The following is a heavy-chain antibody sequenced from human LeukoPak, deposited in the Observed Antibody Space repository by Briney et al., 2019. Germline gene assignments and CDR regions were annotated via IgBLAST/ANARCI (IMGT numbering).Heavy chain of an antibody. CDR2: IYYSGYT. Sequence: PSETLSLTCTVSGGAISSYYWSWIRQPPGKGLEWIGYIYYSGYTNYNPSLKSRVTISVDTSKNQFSLKLSSVTAADTAVYYCARTTMVRGTYYMDVWGKGTTVTISS. CDR3: ARTTMVRGTYYMDV. D-gene: IGHD3-10*01. CDR1: GGAISSYY. J-gene: IGHJ6*03. V-gene: IGHV4-59*01.